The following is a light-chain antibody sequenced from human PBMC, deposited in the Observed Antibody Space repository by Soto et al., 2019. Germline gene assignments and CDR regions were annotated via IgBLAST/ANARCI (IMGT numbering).Light chain of an antibody. V-gene: IGKV3-20*01. CDR1: QSVSSTY. CDR2: GAS. Sequence: IVLKQSPGTLSLSPGERATLSCRASQSVSSTYLAWCQQKPGQAPRLLIYGASTRATGIPDRFSGTGSGTDFTLTISRLEPEDFAVYYCQHFGDSPITFGQGTKVDIK. CDR3: QHFGDSPIT. J-gene: IGKJ1*01.